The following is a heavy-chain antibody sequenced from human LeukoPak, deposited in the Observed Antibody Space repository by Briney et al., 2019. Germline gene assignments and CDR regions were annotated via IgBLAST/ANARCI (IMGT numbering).Heavy chain of an antibody. V-gene: IGHV3-30*18. D-gene: IGHD1-26*01. Sequence: GGSLRLSCAASGFTFSSYGMHWVRQAPGKGLEWVAVISYDGSNKYFADSVKGRFTISRDSSRNTLFLHMNTLRAEDTAIYYCAKDRTVGASYWYFDLWGRGTLVTVSS. CDR3: AKDRTVGASYWYFDL. CDR2: ISYDGSNK. CDR1: GFTFSSYG. J-gene: IGHJ2*01.